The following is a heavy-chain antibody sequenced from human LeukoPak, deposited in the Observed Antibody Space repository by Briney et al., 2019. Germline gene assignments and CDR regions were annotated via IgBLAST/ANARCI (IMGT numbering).Heavy chain of an antibody. CDR2: ISSGGHST. Sequence: PGRSLRLSCAASGFTFSSYAMHWVRQAPGKGLEWVSSISSGGHSTYYAGSVKGRFTISRDSSKNTLSLQMNSLRAEDTAVYYCAKGIESSGSYYTSFDYWGQGTLVTVSS. J-gene: IGHJ4*02. CDR3: AKGIESSGSYYTSFDY. D-gene: IGHD1-26*01. CDR1: GFTFSSYA. V-gene: IGHV3-23*01.